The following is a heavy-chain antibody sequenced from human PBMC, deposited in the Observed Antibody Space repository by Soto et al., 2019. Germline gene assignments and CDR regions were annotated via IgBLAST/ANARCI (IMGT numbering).Heavy chain of an antibody. D-gene: IGHD3-3*01. CDR2: IYYSGST. CDR1: GGSVSSGDYY. Sequence: SETLSLTCTVSGGSVSSGDYYWSWIRQPPGKGLEWIGYIYYSGSTYYNPSLKSRVTISVDTSKNQFSLKLSSVTAADTAVYFCARDFAYFDSWGQGTLVTVSS. J-gene: IGHJ4*02. V-gene: IGHV4-30-4*02. CDR3: ARDFAYFDS.